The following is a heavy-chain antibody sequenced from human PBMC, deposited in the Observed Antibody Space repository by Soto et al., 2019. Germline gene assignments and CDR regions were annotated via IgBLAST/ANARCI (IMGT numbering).Heavy chain of an antibody. CDR2: MNPNSGNT. Sequence: ASVKVSCKASGYTFSSYDINWVRQATGQGLEWMGWMNPNSGNTGYAQKFQGRVTMTRNTSISTAYMELSSLRSEDTAVYYCATGLYFDWSRPYYFDYWGQGTLVTVSS. V-gene: IGHV1-8*01. J-gene: IGHJ4*02. CDR3: ATGLYFDWSRPYYFDY. CDR1: GYTFSSYD. D-gene: IGHD3-9*01.